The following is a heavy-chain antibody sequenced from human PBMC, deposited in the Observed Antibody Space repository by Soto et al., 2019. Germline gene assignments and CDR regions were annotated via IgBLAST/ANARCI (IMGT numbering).Heavy chain of an antibody. CDR3: VRATYFSDSSGYTRCLDY. Sequence: QVQLVQSGAEVKQSGSSAKVSCKASGGTFSSYRINWVRQAPGQGLEWVGGIVPIRRTADYAQTFQGRVSITADESARTSYMELRSLRSQDTAVYYCVRATYFSDSSGYTRCLDYWGQGTLVTVSS. D-gene: IGHD3-22*01. J-gene: IGHJ4*02. CDR1: GGTFSSYR. V-gene: IGHV1-69*01. CDR2: IVPIRRTA.